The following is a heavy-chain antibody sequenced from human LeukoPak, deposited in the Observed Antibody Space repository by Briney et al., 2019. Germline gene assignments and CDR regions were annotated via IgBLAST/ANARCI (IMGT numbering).Heavy chain of an antibody. Sequence: SCKASGFTFSSYAMHWVRQAPGKGLEWVAVISYDGSNKYYADSVKGRFTISRDNSKNTLYLQMNSLRAEDTAVYYCARDYSSGYYYVGPYYYYGMDVWGQGTTVTVSS. CDR3: ARDYSSGYYYVGPYYYYGMDV. V-gene: IGHV3-30-3*01. CDR2: ISYDGSNK. J-gene: IGHJ6*02. D-gene: IGHD3-22*01. CDR1: GFTFSSYA.